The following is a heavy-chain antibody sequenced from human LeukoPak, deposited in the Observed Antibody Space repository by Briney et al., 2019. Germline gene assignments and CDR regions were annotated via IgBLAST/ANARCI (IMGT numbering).Heavy chain of an antibody. CDR1: GGSISSGSYY. CDR2: IYTTGSI. J-gene: IGHJ5*02. CDR3: ARDKEAVAGAFDP. V-gene: IGHV4-61*02. D-gene: IGHD6-19*01. Sequence: PSETLSLTCTVSGGSISSGSYYRSWIRQPAGKGLEWIGRIYTTGSINYNPSLKSRVTISLDTSKNQFSLKLSSVSAADTAVYYCARDKEAVAGAFDPWGQGTLVTVSS.